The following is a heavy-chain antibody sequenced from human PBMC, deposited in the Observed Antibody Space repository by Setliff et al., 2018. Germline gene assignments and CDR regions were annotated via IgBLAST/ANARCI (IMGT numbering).Heavy chain of an antibody. D-gene: IGHD1-26*01. CDR2: ISTDGSSI. CDR1: GFTFSTYW. V-gene: IGHV3-74*03. J-gene: IGHJ5*02. Sequence: GSLRLSCVTSGFTFSTYWMHWVRQAPGQGPVWVARISTDGSSITYADSVKGRFTISRDNARNTLYLQMNSLTAEDTAVYYCARVGSKPQLGWFDPWGPGTLVTVSS. CDR3: ARVGSKPQLGWFDP.